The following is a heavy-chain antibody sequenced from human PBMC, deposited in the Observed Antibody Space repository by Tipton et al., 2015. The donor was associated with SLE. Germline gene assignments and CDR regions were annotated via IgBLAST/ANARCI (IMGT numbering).Heavy chain of an antibody. CDR1: GGSINSYY. D-gene: IGHD3-16*01. CDR2: FHHSGST. V-gene: IGHV4-59*01. J-gene: IGHJ4*02. Sequence: TLSLTCTVSGGSINSYYWNWIRQSPGKGLEWIGYFHHSGSTNYNPSLQSRVTIPRDPSKNQFSLNLSSATAADTAVYYCAGDQGGGGDFDYWGQGSLVTVSS. CDR3: AGDQGGGGDFDY.